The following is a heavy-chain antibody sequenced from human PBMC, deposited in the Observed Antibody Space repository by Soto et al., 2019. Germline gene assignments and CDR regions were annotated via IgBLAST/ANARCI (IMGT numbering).Heavy chain of an antibody. CDR1: GGTFSSYA. CDR3: ARDNYDSSGYFDY. V-gene: IGHV1-69*06. Sequence: GASVKVSCKASGGTFSSYAISWVRQAPGQGLEWMGGIIPIFGTANYAQKFQGRVTTTADKSTSTAYMELSSLRSEDTAVYYCARDNYDSSGYFDYWGQGTLVTVSS. D-gene: IGHD3-22*01. J-gene: IGHJ4*02. CDR2: IIPIFGTA.